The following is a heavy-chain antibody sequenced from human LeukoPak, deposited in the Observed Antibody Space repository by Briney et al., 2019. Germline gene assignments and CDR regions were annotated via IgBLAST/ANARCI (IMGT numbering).Heavy chain of an antibody. V-gene: IGHV3-30*02. CDR1: GFTFSNHG. D-gene: IGHD3-10*01. CDR2: IRYDESKE. J-gene: IGHJ6*02. CDR3: AKDRWGGGRGPYGMDV. Sequence: GGSLRLSCAASGFTFSNHGMYWVRQAPGKGLEWVAFIRYDESKEHYADSVRGRFTISRDNSKNTLYLQMNSLRVEDTAVYFCAKDRWGGGRGPYGMDVWGQGTTVTVSS.